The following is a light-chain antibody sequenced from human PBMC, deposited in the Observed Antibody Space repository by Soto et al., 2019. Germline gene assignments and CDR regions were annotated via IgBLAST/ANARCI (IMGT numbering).Light chain of an antibody. CDR2: RAS. J-gene: IGKJ2*01. V-gene: IGKV4-1*01. Sequence: DIVMTQSPDSMAVSLGERATIECKSSQSVLYSSNNENFLAWYQQKPGQPPKLLIYRASSRESGVPDRFTGSGSGTEFTLTISNLQAEDVAVYYCQQYTSTPITFGQGTKLEIK. CDR1: QSVLYSSNNENF. CDR3: QQYTSTPIT.